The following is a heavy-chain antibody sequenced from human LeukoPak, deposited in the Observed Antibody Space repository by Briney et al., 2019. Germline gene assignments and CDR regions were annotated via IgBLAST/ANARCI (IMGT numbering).Heavy chain of an antibody. J-gene: IGHJ6*02. V-gene: IGHV1-69*01. CDR1: GGTFSSYA. D-gene: IGHD2-2*01. CDR3: ARVNIVVVPAAMSRYGMDV. CDR2: IIPIFGTA. Sequence: SVKVSCKASGGTFSSYAISWVRQAPGQGLEWMGGIIPIFGTANYEQKFQGSVTITADESTSTAYMELSSLRSEDTAVYYCARVNIVVVPAAMSRYGMDVWGQGTTVTVSS.